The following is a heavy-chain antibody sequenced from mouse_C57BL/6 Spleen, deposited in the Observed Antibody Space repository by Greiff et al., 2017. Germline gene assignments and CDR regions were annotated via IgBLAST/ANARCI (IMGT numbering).Heavy chain of an antibody. CDR2: IYPRDGST. CDR3: SRDRYYGYDWYFDV. Sequence: VQLKESDAELVKPGASVKISCKVSGYTFTDHTIHWMKQRPEQGLEWIGYIYPRDGSTKYNAKFKGKATLTADKSSSTAYLHLNSLTSEASAVYFCSRDRYYGYDWYFDVWGSGTPVTVSS. V-gene: IGHV1-78*01. CDR1: GYTFTDHT. D-gene: IGHD2-2*01. J-gene: IGHJ1*01.